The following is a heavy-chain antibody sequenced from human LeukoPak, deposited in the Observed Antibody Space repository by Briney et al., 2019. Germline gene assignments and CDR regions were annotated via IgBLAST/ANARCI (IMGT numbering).Heavy chain of an antibody. CDR3: ARQVGATEHDY. J-gene: IGHJ4*02. Sequence: SETLSLTCTVSGGSISSSSYYWGWIRQPPGKGLEWIGSIYYSGSTYYNPSLKSRVTISVDTSKNQFSLKLSSVTAADTAVYYRARQVGATEHDYWGQGTLVTVSS. CDR1: GGSISSSSYY. D-gene: IGHD1-26*01. CDR2: IYYSGST. V-gene: IGHV4-39*01.